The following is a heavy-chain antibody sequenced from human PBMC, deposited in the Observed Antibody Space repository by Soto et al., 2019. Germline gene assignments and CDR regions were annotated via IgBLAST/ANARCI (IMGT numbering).Heavy chain of an antibody. CDR1: GFTFSIYS. CDR3: AREGPFYGRGDVFDI. D-gene: IGHD4-17*01. CDR2: IDSSSNYI. Sequence: EVQLVESGGGLVKPGGSLRLSCAASGFTFSIYSMTWVRQAPGKGLEWVSSIDSSSNYIYNADSVKGRFTISRDNAKNSVYLQMNSLRVEETAVYFCAREGPFYGRGDVFDIWGQGKMVTRSS. J-gene: IGHJ3*02. V-gene: IGHV3-21*06.